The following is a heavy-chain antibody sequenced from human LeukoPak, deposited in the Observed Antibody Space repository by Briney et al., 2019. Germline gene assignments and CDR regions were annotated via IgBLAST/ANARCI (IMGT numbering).Heavy chain of an antibody. CDR2: ISGSGGKK. CDR3: ARDDGIAYTFLVY. V-gene: IGHV3-23*01. J-gene: IGHJ4*02. Sequence: GGSLRLSCAASGFTFSSYAMSWVRQAPGKGLEWVAAISGSGGKKYYADSVKGRFTISRDNSKNTLYMQMNRLRAEDTAVYYCARDDGIAYTFLVYWGQGTLVTVSS. CDR1: GFTFSSYA. D-gene: IGHD3-16*01.